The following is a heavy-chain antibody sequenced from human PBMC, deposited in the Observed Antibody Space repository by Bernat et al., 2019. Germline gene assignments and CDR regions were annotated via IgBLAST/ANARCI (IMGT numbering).Heavy chain of an antibody. D-gene: IGHD3-10*01. Sequence: EAQLLESGGGLVQPGGSLRLSCAASGFIFSSYAMSWVRQAPGKGLEWVSGISGRGSSTYYADSMKGRFTISRDNSKNTLYLQMNSLRAEDTAVYYCAKDLAYGSGNYFDYWGQGTLVTVSS. CDR1: GFIFSSYA. CDR2: ISGRGSST. CDR3: AKDLAYGSGNYFDY. J-gene: IGHJ4*02. V-gene: IGHV3-23*01.